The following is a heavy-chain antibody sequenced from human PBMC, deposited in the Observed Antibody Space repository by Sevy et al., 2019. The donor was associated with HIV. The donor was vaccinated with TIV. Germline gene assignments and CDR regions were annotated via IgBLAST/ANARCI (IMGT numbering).Heavy chain of an antibody. CDR2: IIPIFGTA. CDR3: ARDLSKSWKDYYDSSGYYRDDAFDI. D-gene: IGHD3-22*01. CDR1: GGTFSSYA. V-gene: IGHV1-69*13. J-gene: IGHJ3*02. Sequence: SVKVSCKASGGTFSSYAISWVRQVPGQGLEWMGGIIPIFGTANYAQKFQGRVTITADESTSTAYMELSSLRSEDTAVYYCARDLSKSWKDYYDSSGYYRDDAFDIWGQGTMVTVSS.